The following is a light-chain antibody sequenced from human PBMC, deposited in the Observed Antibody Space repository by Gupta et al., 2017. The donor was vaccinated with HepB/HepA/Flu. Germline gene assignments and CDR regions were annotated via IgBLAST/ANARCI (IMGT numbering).Light chain of an antibody. J-gene: IGKJ4*01. CDR2: LGS. CDR1: QSLLHSNGYNY. CDR3: MQDLQTIT. V-gene: IGKV2-28*01. Sequence: DIVMTQSPLSLPVTPGEPASISCRSSQSLLHSNGYNYLDWYLQKPGQSPQLLIYLGSNRASGVPDRFSGSGSGTDFTLKSSRGEDEDVGVYYCMQDLQTITFGGGTKVEIK.